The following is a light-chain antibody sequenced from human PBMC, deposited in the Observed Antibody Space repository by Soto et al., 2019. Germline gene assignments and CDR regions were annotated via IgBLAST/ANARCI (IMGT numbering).Light chain of an antibody. J-gene: IGKJ3*01. CDR2: WAS. V-gene: IGKV4-1*01. CDR1: QSVLYSANNKNY. CDR3: QQSYTTPFT. Sequence: DIVMTQFPDSLAVSLGEKASINCLSSQSVLYSANNKNYLAWYQQKLGQPPKLLIYWASTRESGVPDRFTGSGSGTYFTLTIDSLQAEDVVMYYCQQSYTTPFTFGPGTKV.